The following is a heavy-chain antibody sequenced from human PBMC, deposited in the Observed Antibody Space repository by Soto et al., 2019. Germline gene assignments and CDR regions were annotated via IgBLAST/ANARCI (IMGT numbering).Heavy chain of an antibody. D-gene: IGHD3-16*01. CDR1: GGSLNSDSYY. J-gene: IGHJ6*02. Sequence: QVQLQESGPGLVKPSETLSLTCTVSGGSLNSDSYYWTWIRQPPGKRLAWIGSLYYSGSTNYNPTFKRRVTTSVDTSKNQFSRKVTPVTAADTAVYFCARASGEFGASGGLALCGRGTTVTVSS. CDR2: LYYSGST. CDR3: ARASGEFGASGGLAL. V-gene: IGHV4-61*01.